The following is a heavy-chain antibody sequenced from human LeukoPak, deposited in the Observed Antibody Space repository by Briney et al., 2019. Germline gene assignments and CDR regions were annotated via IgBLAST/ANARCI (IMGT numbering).Heavy chain of an antibody. J-gene: IGHJ6*03. CDR1: GFTFSTYE. CDR3: ARAYSETYGLGYYYMDV. CDR2: ISTSGSTI. Sequence: GGSLRLSCAASGFTFSTYEMNWVRQAPGKGLEWVSYISTSGSTIYYADSVKGRFTISRDNAKNSLYLQMNSLRAEDTAVYYCARAYSETYGLGYYYMDVWGKGTTVTISS. V-gene: IGHV3-48*03. D-gene: IGHD1-26*01.